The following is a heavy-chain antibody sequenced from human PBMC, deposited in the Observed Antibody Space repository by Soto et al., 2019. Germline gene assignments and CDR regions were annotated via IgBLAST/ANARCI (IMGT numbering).Heavy chain of an antibody. CDR2: ISSGGDTR. V-gene: IGHV3-23*01. CDR1: GFSFSSFA. CDR3: AKSMGWSTLTAVDY. J-gene: IGHJ4*02. D-gene: IGHD3-3*01. Sequence: PGGSPRLSCAASGFSFSSFAMTWFRQAPGKGLEWVSAISSGGDTRQYADSVKGRFTISRDNSKNTVYMQINSLRVEDTAVYYCAKSMGWSTLTAVDYWGQGTLVTVAS.